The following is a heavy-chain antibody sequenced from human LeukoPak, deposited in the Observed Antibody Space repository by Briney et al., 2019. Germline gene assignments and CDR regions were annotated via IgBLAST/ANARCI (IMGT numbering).Heavy chain of an antibody. CDR1: GYTFTSYY. CDR2: INPSGGST. J-gene: IGHJ5*02. Sequence: GASVKVSCKASGYTFTSYYMHWVRQAPGQGLEWMGIINPSGGSTSYAQKFQGRVTMTRDTSTSTVYMELSSLRSEDTAVYYCARGITGYSSSWDWFDPWGQGTLVTVSS. V-gene: IGHV1-46*01. D-gene: IGHD6-13*01. CDR3: ARGITGYSSSWDWFDP.